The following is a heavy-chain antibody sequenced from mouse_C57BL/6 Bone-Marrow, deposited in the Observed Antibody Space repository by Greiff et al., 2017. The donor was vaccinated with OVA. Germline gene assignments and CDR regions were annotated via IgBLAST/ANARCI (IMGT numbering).Heavy chain of an antibody. V-gene: IGHV3-6*01. J-gene: IGHJ3*01. CDR1: GYSITSGYY. Sequence: VQLKESGPGLVKPSQSLSLTCSVTGYSITSGYYWNWIRQFPGNKLEWMGYISYDGSNNYNPSLKNRISITRDTSKNQFFLKLNSVTTEDTATYYCAFRQLRLPWFAYWGQGTLVTVSA. CDR2: ISYDGSN. CDR3: AFRQLRLPWFAY. D-gene: IGHD3-2*02.